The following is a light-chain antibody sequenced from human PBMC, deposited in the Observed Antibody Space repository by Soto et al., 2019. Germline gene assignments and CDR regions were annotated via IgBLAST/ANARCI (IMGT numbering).Light chain of an antibody. CDR3: NSYTSSSPWV. J-gene: IGLJ3*02. CDR1: SSDVGGHKY. Sequence: QSVLTQPASVSGSPGQSITISCTGTSSDVGGHKYVSWYQQHPGKAPKLMIYEVSRRPSGVSHRFSGPKSGNTASLTISGLQAEDEADYYCNSYTSSSPWVFGGGTKVTVL. CDR2: EVS. V-gene: IGLV2-14*01.